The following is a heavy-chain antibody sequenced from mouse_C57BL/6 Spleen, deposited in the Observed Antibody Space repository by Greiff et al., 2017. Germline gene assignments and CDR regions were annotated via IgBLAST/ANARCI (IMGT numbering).Heavy chain of an antibody. J-gene: IGHJ3*01. D-gene: IGHD4-1*01. CDR1: GYSFTGYY. CDR3: ASDWDGAD. Sequence: VQLQQSGPELVKPGASVKISCKASGYSFTGYYMNWVKQSPEKSLEWIGEINPSTGGTTYNKKFKAKATLTVDKSSSTAYMQLKSLTSEDSAVYYCASDWDGADWDQGTLDTVSA. CDR2: INPSTGGT. V-gene: IGHV1-42*01.